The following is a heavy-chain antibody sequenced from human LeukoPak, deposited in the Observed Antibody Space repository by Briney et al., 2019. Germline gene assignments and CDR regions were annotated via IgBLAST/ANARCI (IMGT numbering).Heavy chain of an antibody. CDR1: GGSISGYY. CDR2: IYISGST. Sequence: SETLSLTCTVSGGSISGYYWSWIRQPAGEGLEWIGRIYISGSTKYNPFLHSLVTMSVDTSKNQFSLKLSSVTAADTAVYYCARDMGYYDSSGYHSYGMDVWGPGTTVTVSS. J-gene: IGHJ6*02. V-gene: IGHV4-4*07. CDR3: ARDMGYYDSSGYHSYGMDV. D-gene: IGHD3-22*01.